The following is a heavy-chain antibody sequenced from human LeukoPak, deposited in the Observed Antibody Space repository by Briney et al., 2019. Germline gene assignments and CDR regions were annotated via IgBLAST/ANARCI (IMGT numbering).Heavy chain of an antibody. Sequence: GGSLRLSCAVSGFTFSDHYMDWVRQAPGKGLEWVGRIRNKAKGYTTDYAASVKGRFTISRDDSKNSLYLQMNSLKTEDTAVYYCARGFNGLDSKVGENWGQGTLVTVSS. D-gene: IGHD1-26*01. J-gene: IGHJ4*02. CDR3: ARGFNGLDSKVGEN. CDR1: GFTFSDHY. CDR2: IRNKAKGYTT. V-gene: IGHV3-72*01.